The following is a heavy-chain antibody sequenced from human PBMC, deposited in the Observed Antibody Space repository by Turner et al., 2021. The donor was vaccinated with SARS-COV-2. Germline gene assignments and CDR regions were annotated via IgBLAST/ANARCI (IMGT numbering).Heavy chain of an antibody. CDR3: ASPSVDFWSGSYYGMDV. Sequence: QVHLQESGPGVVKPSETLSLTCSVSGGSISSSSYYWGWIRQPPGKGLEWIGSIYYSGSTYYNPSLKSRVTISVDTSKNQFSLKLSSVTAADTAVYYCASPSVDFWSGSYYGMDVWGQGTTVTVSS. CDR2: IYYSGST. J-gene: IGHJ6*02. CDR1: GGSISSSSYY. V-gene: IGHV4-39*01. D-gene: IGHD3-3*01.